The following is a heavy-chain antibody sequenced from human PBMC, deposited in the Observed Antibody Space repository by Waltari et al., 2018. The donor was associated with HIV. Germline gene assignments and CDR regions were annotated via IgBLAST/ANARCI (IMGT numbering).Heavy chain of an antibody. CDR2: INPSGGSA. Sequence: QVQLVQSGAEVKKPGASVKVSCKASGYTFTSYYMHWVRQAPGQGLEWMGIINPSGGSASYAQKFQGRVTMTRDTSTSTVYMELNSLRSEDTAVYYCARDLGSGYYYGYWGQGTLVTVSS. CDR1: GYTFTSYY. CDR3: ARDLGSGYYYGY. J-gene: IGHJ4*02. V-gene: IGHV1-46*01. D-gene: IGHD3-22*01.